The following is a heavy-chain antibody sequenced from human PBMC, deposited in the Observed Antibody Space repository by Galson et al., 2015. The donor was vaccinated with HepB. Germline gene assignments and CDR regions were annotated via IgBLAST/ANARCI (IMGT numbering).Heavy chain of an antibody. CDR3: AKASAYYDFWSGPQKPIAAAGPYYFDY. Sequence: SLRLSCAASGFTFSSYAMSWVRQAPGKGLEWVSAISGSGGSTYYADSVKGRFTISRDSSKNTLYLQMNSLRAEDTAVYYCAKASAYYDFWSGPQKPIAAAGPYYFDYWGQGTLVTVSS. D-gene: IGHD3-3*01. V-gene: IGHV3-23*01. CDR1: GFTFSSYA. J-gene: IGHJ4*02. CDR2: ISGSGGST.